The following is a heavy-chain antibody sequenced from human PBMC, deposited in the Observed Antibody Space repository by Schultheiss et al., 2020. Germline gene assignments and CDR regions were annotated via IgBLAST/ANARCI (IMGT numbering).Heavy chain of an antibody. V-gene: IGHV3-33*01. Sequence: GESLKISCAASGFTFSSYGMHWVRQAPGKGLEWVAVIWYDGSNKYYADSVKGRFTISRDNSKNTLYLQMNSLRAEDTAVYYCARAMRIQLWLHAFDIWGQGTMVTVSS. CDR3: ARAMRIQLWLHAFDI. CDR2: IWYDGSNK. D-gene: IGHD5-18*01. CDR1: GFTFSSYG. J-gene: IGHJ3*02.